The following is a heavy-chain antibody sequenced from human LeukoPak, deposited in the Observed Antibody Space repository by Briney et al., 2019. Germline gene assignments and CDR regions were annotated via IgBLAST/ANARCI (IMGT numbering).Heavy chain of an antibody. D-gene: IGHD2-15*01. CDR3: ARSLGYCSAGSCFPFDY. CDR2: IKQDGSDK. CDR1: GFTFSSYW. J-gene: IGHJ4*02. Sequence: PGGPLRLSCAASGFTFSSYWMSWVRQAPGKGLEWVANIKQDGSDKYYVDSVKGRFTISRDNAKNSLYLQMNSLRAEDTAVYYCARSLGYCSAGSCFPFDYWGQGTLVTVSS. V-gene: IGHV3-7*05.